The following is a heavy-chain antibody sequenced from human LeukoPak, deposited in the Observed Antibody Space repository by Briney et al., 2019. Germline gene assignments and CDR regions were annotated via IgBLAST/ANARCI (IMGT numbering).Heavy chain of an antibody. J-gene: IGHJ4*02. D-gene: IGHD6-13*01. CDR2: IRYDGSNK. Sequence: GGSLRLSCAASGFTFSSYGMHWVRQAPGKGLEWVAFIRYDGSNKYYADSVKGRFTISRDNSKNTLYLQMNSLRVEDTAVYYCAKGLVGSSSWYVLDYWGQGTLVTVSS. CDR1: GFTFSSYG. CDR3: AKGLVGSSSWYVLDY. V-gene: IGHV3-30*02.